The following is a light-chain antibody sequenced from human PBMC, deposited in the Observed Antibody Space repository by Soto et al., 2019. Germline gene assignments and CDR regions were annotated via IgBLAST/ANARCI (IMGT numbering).Light chain of an antibody. V-gene: IGKV3-15*01. CDR3: QQYNNLPRT. CDR1: QSVSSN. CDR2: GAS. Sequence: EIVMTQSPATLSVSPGERATVSCRASQSVSSNLAWYQQKPGQALMLLIYGASTRATGIPARLSGIASGTEFTLNSDSLPSEYFAFYSCQQYNNLPRTFGQGTKLEIK. J-gene: IGKJ2*01.